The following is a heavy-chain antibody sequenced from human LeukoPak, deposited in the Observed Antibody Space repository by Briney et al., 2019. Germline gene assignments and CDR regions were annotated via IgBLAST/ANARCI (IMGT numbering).Heavy chain of an antibody. Sequence: PSETLSLTCTVSGGSISSYYWSWIRQPPGKGLEWIGYMYYSGITKYNPSLKSRVTISVDTSKNQFSLKLSSVTAADTAVYYCARLTGNYYGWFDPWGQGTLVTISS. J-gene: IGHJ5*02. CDR1: GGSISSYY. CDR3: ARLTGNYYGWFDP. CDR2: MYYSGIT. D-gene: IGHD1-26*01. V-gene: IGHV4-59*01.